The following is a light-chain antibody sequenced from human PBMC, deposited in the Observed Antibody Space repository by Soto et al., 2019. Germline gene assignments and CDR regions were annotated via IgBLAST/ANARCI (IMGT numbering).Light chain of an antibody. J-gene: IGKJ1*01. CDR3: QRAHTFPWT. V-gene: IGKV1-12*01. CDR1: QDISTR. CDR2: AAS. Sequence: DIQLTQSPSSVSASVGARVTITCRARQDISTRLAWYQQKPGTAPKLLIYAASTSGSGDPSRFSDRGSGTDFSLTVSSLQSEDFATYVWQRAHTFPWTFGRGPKVDIK.